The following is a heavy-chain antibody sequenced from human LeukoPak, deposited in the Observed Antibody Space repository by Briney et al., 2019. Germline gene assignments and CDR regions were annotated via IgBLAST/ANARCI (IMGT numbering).Heavy chain of an antibody. CDR1: GGSISSYY. D-gene: IGHD1-7*01. J-gene: IGHJ4*02. CDR3: ARLRSKLDRASYFDY. V-gene: IGHV4-59*01. Sequence: SETLSLTCTVSGGSISSYYWSWIRQPPGKGLEWIGYIYYSGSTNYNPSLKSRVTISVDTSKNQFSLKLSSVTAADTAVYYCARLRSKLDRASYFDYWGQGTLVTVSS. CDR2: IYYSGST.